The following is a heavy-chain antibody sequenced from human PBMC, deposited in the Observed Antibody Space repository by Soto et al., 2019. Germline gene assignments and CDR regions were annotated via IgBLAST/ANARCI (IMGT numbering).Heavy chain of an antibody. CDR2: IIPIFGTA. CDR3: ARDYGGENWFDP. D-gene: IGHD2-21*01. CDR1: GGTFSSYA. J-gene: IGHJ5*02. V-gene: IGHV1-69*05. Sequence: QVQLVQSGAEVKKPGSSVKVSCKASGGTFSSYAISWVRQAPGQGLEWMGGIIPIFGTANYAQKLQGRVTMTTDTSTSTAYMELRSLRSDDTAVYYCARDYGGENWFDPWGQGTLVTVSS.